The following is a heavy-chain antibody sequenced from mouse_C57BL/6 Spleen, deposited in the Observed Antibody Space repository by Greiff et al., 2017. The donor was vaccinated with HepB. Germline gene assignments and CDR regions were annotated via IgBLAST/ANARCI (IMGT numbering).Heavy chain of an antibody. D-gene: IGHD2-1*01. CDR3: ARQGYGNYGWFAY. CDR2: ISNGGGST. CDR1: GFTFSDYY. J-gene: IGHJ3*01. V-gene: IGHV5-12*01. Sequence: EVMLVESGGGLVQPGGSLKLSCAASGFTFSDYYMYWVRQTPEKRLEWVAYISNGGGSTYYPDTVKGRFTISRDNAKNTLYLQMSRLKSEDTAMYDCARQGYGNYGWFAYWGQGTLVTVSA.